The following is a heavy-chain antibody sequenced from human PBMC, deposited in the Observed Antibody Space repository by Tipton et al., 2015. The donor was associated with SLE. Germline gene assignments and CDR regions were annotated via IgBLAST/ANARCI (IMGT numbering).Heavy chain of an antibody. D-gene: IGHD6-19*01. J-gene: IGHJ3*02. CDR3: ARDGVRLGENFDI. CDR2: ISSTSRYI. Sequence: GSLRLSCAASGFIVSGNYLSWVRQAPGKGLEWVASISSTSRYIHYEDSVEGRFTVSRDNAKNSLYLQMNSLRAEDTAVYYCARDGVRLGENFDIWGQGTIVTVSS. CDR1: GFIVSGNY. V-gene: IGHV3-21*01.